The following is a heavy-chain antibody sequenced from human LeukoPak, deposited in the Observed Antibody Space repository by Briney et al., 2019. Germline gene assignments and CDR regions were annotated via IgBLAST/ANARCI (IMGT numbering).Heavy chain of an antibody. CDR3: ARHKYYGSGRYFDY. J-gene: IGHJ4*02. CDR2: IYYSGST. CDR1: GGSISSSSYY. V-gene: IGHV4-39*01. D-gene: IGHD3-10*01. Sequence: SETLSLTCTVSGGSISSSSYYWGGIRQPPGKGLEWIGSIYYSGSTYYNPSLKSRVTISVDTSKNQFSLKLSSVTAADTAVYYCARHKYYGSGRYFDYWGQGTLVTVSS.